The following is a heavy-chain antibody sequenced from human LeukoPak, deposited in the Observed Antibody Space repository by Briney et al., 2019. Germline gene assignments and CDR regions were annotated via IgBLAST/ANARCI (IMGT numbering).Heavy chain of an antibody. D-gene: IGHD4-11*01. J-gene: IGHJ3*02. CDR2: IRYDGSNK. CDR3: AKTSSYSNYVHAFDI. V-gene: IGHV3-30*02. Sequence: GGSLRLPCAASGFTFSSYGMHWVRQAPGKGLEWVAFIRYDGSNKYYADSVKGRFTISRDNSKNTLYLQKNSLRAEDTAVYYCAKTSSYSNYVHAFDIWGQGTMVTVSS. CDR1: GFTFSSYG.